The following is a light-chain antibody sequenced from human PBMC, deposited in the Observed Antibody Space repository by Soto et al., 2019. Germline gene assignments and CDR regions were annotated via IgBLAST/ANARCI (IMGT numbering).Light chain of an antibody. V-gene: IGKV4-1*01. CDR3: QQYYSTLYT. Sequence: DIVMTQSPDSLAVSLGERATINCKSSQSVLYSSNNKNYLAWYQQKPGQPPKLLIYWASTRESVVPDRFGGSGSGSDFTPAISSLQAEDVAVYYCQQYYSTLYTFGQGTKLEIK. J-gene: IGKJ2*01. CDR1: QSVLYSSNNKNY. CDR2: WAS.